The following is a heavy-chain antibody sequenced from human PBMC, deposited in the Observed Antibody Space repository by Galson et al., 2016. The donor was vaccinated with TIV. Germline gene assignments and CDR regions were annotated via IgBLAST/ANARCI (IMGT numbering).Heavy chain of an antibody. Sequence: SVKVSCKASGYSFTDHYFHWVRQAPGQGLEWMGGIDPKNGATNYAPNFQGRVTMTRDTSISTAYMELTRLASDDTAMSCGARGVYGVHSVGFDYWGQGTRVTVSS. V-gene: IGHV1-2*02. D-gene: IGHD4/OR15-4a*01. CDR3: ARGVYGVHSVGFDY. CDR2: IDPKNGAT. CDR1: GYSFTDHY. J-gene: IGHJ4*02.